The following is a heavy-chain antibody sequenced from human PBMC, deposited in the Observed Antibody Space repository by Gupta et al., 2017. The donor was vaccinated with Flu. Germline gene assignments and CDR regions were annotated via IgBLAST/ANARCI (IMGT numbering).Heavy chain of an antibody. J-gene: IGHJ4*02. CDR2: IAAHNLNP. CDR1: DSSSANYG. D-gene: IGHD2-15*01. V-gene: IGHV1-18*01. CDR3: ATDRTYCSGTSCSGFGL. Sequence: QVLLVQSGPQLRKTGASVKVSCRASDSSSANYGFNWVRQAPGQGPEWMGWIAAHNLNPGYAQSFQDRLTLSLDLSTNTAYMELRGLTSGDTAVYYCATDRTYCSGTSCSGFGLWGQGALVTVSS.